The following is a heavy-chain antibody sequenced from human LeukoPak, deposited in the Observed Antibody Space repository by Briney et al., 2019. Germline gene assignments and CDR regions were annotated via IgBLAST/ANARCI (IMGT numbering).Heavy chain of an antibody. Sequence: PSETLSLTCTVSGGSISSYYWSWIRQPPGKGLEGIGYIYYSGSTNYNPSLKSRVTISVDTSKNQFSLKLSSVTAADTAVYYCARAGASAFDYWGQGTLVTVSS. CDR2: IYYSGST. CDR3: ARAGASAFDY. V-gene: IGHV4-59*01. D-gene: IGHD2-2*01. J-gene: IGHJ4*02. CDR1: GGSISSYY.